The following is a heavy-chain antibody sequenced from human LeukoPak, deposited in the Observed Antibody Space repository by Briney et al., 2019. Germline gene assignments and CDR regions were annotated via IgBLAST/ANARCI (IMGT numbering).Heavy chain of an antibody. Sequence: GSLRLSCVGSGFTFSDAWMSWVRQAPGKGLEWVGRVKSKSDGGTIDYAAPVKGRFTISRDDSRNTLYLQMNSLKTEDTAVYYCTTRRQDGWWGQGTLVTVS. CDR2: VKSKSDGGTI. CDR3: TTRRQDGW. J-gene: IGHJ4*02. V-gene: IGHV3-15*01. CDR1: GFTFSDAW. D-gene: IGHD2-15*01.